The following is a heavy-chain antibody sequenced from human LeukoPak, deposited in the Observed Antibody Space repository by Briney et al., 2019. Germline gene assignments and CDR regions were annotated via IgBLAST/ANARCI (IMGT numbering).Heavy chain of an antibody. D-gene: IGHD5-24*01. CDR1: GFNVSSHH. CDR3: DH. CDR2: IYSGGFSGGGP. J-gene: IGHJ4*02. Sequence: GGSLRLSCAVSGFNVSSHHMNWVRQAPGKGLEWVSVIYSGGFSGGGPHYADSVKGRFTTSSESSKNTLYLHYCAGDMRGDGFNSFDHWGLGILVTVSS. V-gene: IGHV3-66*01.